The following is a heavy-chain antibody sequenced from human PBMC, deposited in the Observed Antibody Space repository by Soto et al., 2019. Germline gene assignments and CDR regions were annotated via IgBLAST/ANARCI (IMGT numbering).Heavy chain of an antibody. V-gene: IGHV3-15*07. CDR1: GFTFSNAW. CDR3: TTDPLLYSSPPYGMDV. J-gene: IGHJ6*02. D-gene: IGHD6-19*01. Sequence: GGSLRLSWAASGFTFSNAWMNWVRQAPGKGLEGGGRIKSKTDGGTTDYAAPVKGRFTISRDDSKNTLCLQMNSLKTEDTAVYYCTTDPLLYSSPPYGMDVWGQGTMVTVSS. CDR2: IKSKTDGGTT.